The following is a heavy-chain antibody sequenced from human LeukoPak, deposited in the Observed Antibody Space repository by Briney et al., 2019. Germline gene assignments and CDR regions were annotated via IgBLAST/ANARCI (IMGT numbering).Heavy chain of an antibody. Sequence: PGGSLRLSCAASGFTFSSYEMNWVRHAPGKGLEWVSYISSSGSTIYYADSVKGRFTISRDNAKNSLYLHMNSLRAEDTAVYYCAELGITMIGGVWGKGTTVTISS. CDR3: AELGITMIGGV. D-gene: IGHD3-10*02. V-gene: IGHV3-48*03. J-gene: IGHJ6*04. CDR2: ISSSGSTI. CDR1: GFTFSSYE.